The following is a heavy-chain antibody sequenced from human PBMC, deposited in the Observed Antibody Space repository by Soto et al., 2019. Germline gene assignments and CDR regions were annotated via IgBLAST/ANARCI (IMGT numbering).Heavy chain of an antibody. CDR1: GGTFSSYA. J-gene: IGHJ6*02. V-gene: IGHV1-69*13. D-gene: IGHD6-6*01. CDR3: ARGISSSDVRYYYYGMDV. CDR2: IIPIFGTA. Sequence: AASVKVSCKASGGTFSSYAISWVRQAPGQGLEWMGGIIPIFGTANYAQKFQGRVTITADESTSTAYMELSSLRSEDTAVYYCARGISSSDVRYYYYGMDVWGQGTTVTVSS.